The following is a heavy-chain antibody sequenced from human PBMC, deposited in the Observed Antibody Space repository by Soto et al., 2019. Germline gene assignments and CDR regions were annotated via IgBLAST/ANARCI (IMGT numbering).Heavy chain of an antibody. D-gene: IGHD6-19*01. V-gene: IGHV3-23*01. CDR2: ISGSGGST. CDR3: AKWLVAGTRGGYYGMDV. CDR1: GFTFSSYA. J-gene: IGHJ6*02. Sequence: QPGGSLRLSCAASGFTFSSYAMSWVRQAPGKGLEWVSAISGSGGSTYYADSVKGRFTISRDNSKNTLYLQMNSLRAEDTAVYYCAKWLVAGTRGGYYGMDVWGQGTTVTVSS.